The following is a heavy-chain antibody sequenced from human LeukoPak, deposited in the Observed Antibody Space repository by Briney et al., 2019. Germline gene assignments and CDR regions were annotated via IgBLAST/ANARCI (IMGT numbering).Heavy chain of an antibody. J-gene: IGHJ4*02. CDR3: AKVGIRTWPESAAAGKGYFDY. Sequence: GGSLRLSCAASGFTFSEYVMSWVRQAPGKGLEWVSSITSTSGSTYYADSVKGRFTISRDNSKNTLYLQMNSLRAEDTAVYYCAKVGIRTWPESAAAGKGYFDYWGQGTLVTVSS. D-gene: IGHD6-13*01. V-gene: IGHV3-23*01. CDR1: GFTFSEYV. CDR2: ITSTSGST.